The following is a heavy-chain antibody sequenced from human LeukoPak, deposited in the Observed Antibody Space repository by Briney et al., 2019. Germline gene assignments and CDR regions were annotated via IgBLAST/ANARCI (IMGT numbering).Heavy chain of an antibody. CDR2: INHSGST. D-gene: IGHD3-9*01. Sequence: PSETLSLTCAVYGGSFSGYYWSWIRQPPGKGLEWIGEINHSGSTNYNPSLKSRVTISVDTSKNQFSLKLSSVTAADTAVYYCARRGRYFDWLYWFDPWGQGTLVTVSS. V-gene: IGHV4-34*01. CDR1: GGSFSGYY. CDR3: ARRGRYFDWLYWFDP. J-gene: IGHJ5*02.